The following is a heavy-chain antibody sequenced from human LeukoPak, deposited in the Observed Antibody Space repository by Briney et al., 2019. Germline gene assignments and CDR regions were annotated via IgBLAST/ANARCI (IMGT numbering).Heavy chain of an antibody. CDR1: GGSIRSYY. CDR2: NHYSGCT. J-gene: IGHJ4*02. V-gene: IGHV4-59*08. D-gene: IGHD4-17*01. Sequence: SETLSLTCTVSGGSIRSYYWSWIRQPPGKGLEWIGYNHYSGCTNYNPSLQSRVTMSVDTSKNQSSLRLGSVTAADTALYYCARRPYGDYTIDSWGQGTLVTVSS. CDR3: ARRPYGDYTIDS.